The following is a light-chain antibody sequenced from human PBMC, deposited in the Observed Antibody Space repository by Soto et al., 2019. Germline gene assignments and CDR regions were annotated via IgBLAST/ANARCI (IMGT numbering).Light chain of an antibody. J-gene: IGKJ1*01. CDR2: SIS. CDR1: QSVSRF. V-gene: IGKV1-39*01. CDR3: QQSYSNPRT. Sequence: DIQMTQSPSSLSASVGDRVTITCRASQSVSRFLNWYQQKAGKAPNLLVHSISILESGLPSRFSGSGSATDFTLTISSLQPEDFATYYCQQSYSNPRTFGQGTKVEIK.